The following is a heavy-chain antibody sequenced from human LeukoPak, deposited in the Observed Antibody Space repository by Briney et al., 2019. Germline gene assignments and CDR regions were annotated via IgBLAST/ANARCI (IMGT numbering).Heavy chain of an antibody. D-gene: IGHD2-2*01. CDR2: INPNSGGT. CDR3: ARDDIVVVPAANVGDY. Sequence: ASVTVSCKASGYTFTGYYMHWVRQAPGQGLEWMGWINPNSGGTNYAQKFQGRVTMTRDTSISTAYMELSRLRSDDTAVYYCARDDIVVVPAANVGDYWGQGTLVTVSS. V-gene: IGHV1-2*02. J-gene: IGHJ4*02. CDR1: GYTFTGYY.